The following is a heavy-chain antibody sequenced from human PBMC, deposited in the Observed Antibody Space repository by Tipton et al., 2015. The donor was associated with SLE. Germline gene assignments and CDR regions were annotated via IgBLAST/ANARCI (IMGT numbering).Heavy chain of an antibody. D-gene: IGHD6-13*01. V-gene: IGHV3-23*01. CDR1: GFPFSSYA. J-gene: IGHJ4*02. Sequence: LSLTCAASGFPFSSYAMSWIRQAPGKGLEWVSAISGSGGSTSYADSVKGRFTISRDNSENTMYLQMNSLRAEDTAVYYCAKDRYTSTWYDFDHWGQGTLVIVSS. CDR3: AKDRYTSTWYDFDH. CDR2: ISGSGGST.